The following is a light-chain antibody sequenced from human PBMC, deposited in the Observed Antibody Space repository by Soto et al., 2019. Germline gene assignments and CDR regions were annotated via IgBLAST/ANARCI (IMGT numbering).Light chain of an antibody. J-gene: IGKJ2*01. V-gene: IGKV1-12*01. CDR3: QQANSFPHT. Sequence: DIQMTQSPSSVSASVGDRISITCRASQGIRNGLAWYQQKPGKAPKLLISTASTLRTGVPSRFSGSGSGTDFTLTISSLQPEDFATYYCQQANSFPHTCGQGTTVEIK. CDR2: TAS. CDR1: QGIRNG.